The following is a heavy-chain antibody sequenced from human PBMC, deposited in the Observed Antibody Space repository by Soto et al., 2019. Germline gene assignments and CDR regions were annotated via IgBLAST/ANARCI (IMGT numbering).Heavy chain of an antibody. Sequence: ASVKVSCKASGGTFSSYAISWVRQAPGQGLEWMGGIIPIFGTANYAQKFQGRVTITADESTSTAYRGLSGLRSEDRAVYYCARDRKTHYDSSGYYALLAWFDPWGQGTLVTVSS. CDR2: IIPIFGTA. D-gene: IGHD3-22*01. V-gene: IGHV1-69*13. CDR3: ARDRKTHYDSSGYYALLAWFDP. CDR1: GGTFSSYA. J-gene: IGHJ5*02.